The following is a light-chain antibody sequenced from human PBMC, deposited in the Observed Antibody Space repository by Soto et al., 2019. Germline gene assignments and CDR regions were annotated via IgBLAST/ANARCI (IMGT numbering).Light chain of an antibody. CDR1: QSVLHSSHNENY. J-gene: IGKJ2*01. CDR3: QQYYSTPYT. CDR2: WAS. V-gene: IGKV4-1*01. Sequence: DIVMTQSPDSLAVSLGERATINCKSSQSVLHSSHNENYLVWYQQKPGQPPKLLIYWASTRESGVRDRFSGSGSGTDFTLTISSLQAEDVAVYYCQQYYSTPYTFGQGTKLEIK.